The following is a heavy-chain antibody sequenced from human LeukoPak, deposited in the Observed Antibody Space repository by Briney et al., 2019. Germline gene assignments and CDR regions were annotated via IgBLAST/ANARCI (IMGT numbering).Heavy chain of an antibody. V-gene: IGHV4-4*02. D-gene: IGHD3-10*01. Sequence: TSGTLSLTCAVSGDSIASPTWWSWVRQPPEKGLEWIGEIDHSGSTNYSPSLRSRVSISVDKSKSHFSLRLSSVTAADTAVYYCARSHSMARGVIDFYGLDVWGQGTTVAVSS. CDR1: GDSIASPTW. J-gene: IGHJ6*02. CDR3: ARSHSMARGVIDFYGLDV. CDR2: IDHSGST.